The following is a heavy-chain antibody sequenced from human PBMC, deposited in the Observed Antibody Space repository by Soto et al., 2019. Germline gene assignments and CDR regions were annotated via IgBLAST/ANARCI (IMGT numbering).Heavy chain of an antibody. CDR1: GFTFTNHA. J-gene: IGHJ4*02. CDR3: AKDRTIAARNYDD. V-gene: IGHV3-23*01. Sequence: EVHLLESGGGLVEPGGSPRLSCAASGFTFTNHAMSWVRQAPGKGLEWVSAISGSVGSTYYADSVKGRFTISRDNSNNTLYLQMNSLRADDTAVYYCAKDRTIAARNYDDWGQGTLVTVSS. CDR2: ISGSVGST. D-gene: IGHD6-6*01.